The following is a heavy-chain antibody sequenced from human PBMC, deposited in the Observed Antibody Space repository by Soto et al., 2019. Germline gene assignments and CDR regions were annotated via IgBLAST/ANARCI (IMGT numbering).Heavy chain of an antibody. J-gene: IGHJ3*02. Sequence: EVQLVESGGGLVQPGRSLRLSCAASGFTFDDYAMHWVRQAPGKGLEWVSGISWNSGSIGYADSVKGRFTISRDNAKNSLYLQMNSLRAEDTALYYCGKDFEAAGTTAFDIWGQGTMVTVSS. CDR1: GFTFDDYA. CDR2: ISWNSGSI. CDR3: GKDFEAAGTTAFDI. V-gene: IGHV3-9*01. D-gene: IGHD6-13*01.